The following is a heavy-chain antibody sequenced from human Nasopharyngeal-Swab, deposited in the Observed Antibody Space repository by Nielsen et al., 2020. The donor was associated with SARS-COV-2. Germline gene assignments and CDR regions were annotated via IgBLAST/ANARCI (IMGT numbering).Heavy chain of an antibody. CDR3: ARDGGRIYIPRAFDI. J-gene: IGHJ3*02. V-gene: IGHV4-39*07. Sequence: SKTLSPTCSVLDASIRSSRYYWCWIRQPKGKGLEWIGSLYSSGSTTYNPSHKSRVTIPVDTSKNQFSMKLTSVTAADTSVYYCARDGGRIYIPRAFDIWGQGTMVTVSS. CDR2: LYSSGST. CDR1: DASIRSSRYY. D-gene: IGHD3-16*01.